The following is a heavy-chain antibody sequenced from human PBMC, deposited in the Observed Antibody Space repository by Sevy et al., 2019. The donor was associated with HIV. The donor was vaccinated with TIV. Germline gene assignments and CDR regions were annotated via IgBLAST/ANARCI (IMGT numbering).Heavy chain of an antibody. D-gene: IGHD2-15*01. V-gene: IGHV3-23*01. Sequence: GSLRLSCAASGFPFSSYAMNWVRQGPGKGLEWVSATGGRGGATYYADSVKGRFTISRDNSKNTLYRQMDSLRAEDTAVYYCAKDVVAVVGDAFDVWGQGTMVTVSS. J-gene: IGHJ3*01. CDR2: TGGRGGAT. CDR1: GFPFSSYA. CDR3: AKDVVAVVGDAFDV.